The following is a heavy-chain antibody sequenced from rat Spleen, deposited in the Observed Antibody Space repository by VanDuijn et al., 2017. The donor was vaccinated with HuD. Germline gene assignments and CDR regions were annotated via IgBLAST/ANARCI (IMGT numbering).Heavy chain of an antibody. V-gene: IGHV5-22*01. CDR3: ARSTYDYFDY. CDR1: GFTFSDYF. D-gene: IGHD2-1*01. Sequence: EVQLVESGGGLVQPERSLRLSCAASGFTFSDYFMAWVRQAPKKGLEWVASINYEGRSTYYGDSVKGRFTISRDNAKSTLYLQLNSLRTEDTATYYCARSTYDYFDYWGQGVMLTVSS. CDR2: INYEGRST. J-gene: IGHJ2*01.